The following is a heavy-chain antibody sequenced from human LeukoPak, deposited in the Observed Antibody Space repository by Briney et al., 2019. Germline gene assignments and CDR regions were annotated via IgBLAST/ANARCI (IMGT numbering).Heavy chain of an antibody. Sequence: GGSLRLSCAASGFTFSDYYMSWIRQAPGKGLEWVANIKQDGSEKYHVDSVKGRFTISRDNAKNSLYLQMNSLRAEDTAVYYCARGGYCSGGSCQVKHWGQGTLVTVSS. J-gene: IGHJ4*02. V-gene: IGHV3-7*04. CDR1: GFTFSDYY. CDR2: IKQDGSEK. CDR3: ARGGYCSGGSCQVKH. D-gene: IGHD2-15*01.